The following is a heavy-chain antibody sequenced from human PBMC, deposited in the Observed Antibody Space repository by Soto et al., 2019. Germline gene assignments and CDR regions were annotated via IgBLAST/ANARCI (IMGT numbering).Heavy chain of an antibody. V-gene: IGHV4-39*01. D-gene: IGHD6-13*01. CDR1: GGSINSNNYC. Sequence: QLQLQESGPGLVKPSETLSLTCTVSGGSINSNNYCWGWIRQPPGKGLESIGTIFYSGNTYYNPSLKSRVTISIDTSKNQFSLRLTSVTAADTAVYYCARLTSGQQHLVDPWGQGTLVTVSS. CDR2: IFYSGNT. J-gene: IGHJ5*02. CDR3: ARLTSGQQHLVDP.